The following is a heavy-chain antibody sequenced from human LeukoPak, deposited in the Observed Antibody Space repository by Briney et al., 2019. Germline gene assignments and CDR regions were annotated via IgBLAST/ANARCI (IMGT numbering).Heavy chain of an antibody. V-gene: IGHV5-51*01. J-gene: IGHJ4*02. CDR3: ARRRTAYYDILTGYYNPYYFDY. CDR2: IYHGDSDT. Sequence: GEALQISCKGSGYSFTSYWIGWVRQMPGKGLERMGIIYHGDSDTRYSPSFQGQVTISADKSISTAYLQWSSLKASDTAMYYCARRRTAYYDILTGYYNPYYFDYWGQGTLVTVSS. CDR1: GYSFTSYW. D-gene: IGHD3-9*01.